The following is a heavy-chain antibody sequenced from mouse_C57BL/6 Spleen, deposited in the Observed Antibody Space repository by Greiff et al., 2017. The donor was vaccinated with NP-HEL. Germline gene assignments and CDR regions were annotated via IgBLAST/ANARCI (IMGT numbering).Heavy chain of an antibody. CDR2: INPYNGGT. V-gene: IGHV1-19*01. CDR3: ARSPTGTEDY. CDR1: GYTFTDYY. Sequence: EVQLQQSGPVLVKPGASVKMSCKASGYTFTDYYMNWVKQSHGKSLEWIGVINPYNGGTSYNQKFKGKATLTVDKSSSTAYMELNSLTSEDSAVYYCARSPTGTEDYWGQGTTLTVSS. J-gene: IGHJ2*01. D-gene: IGHD4-1*02.